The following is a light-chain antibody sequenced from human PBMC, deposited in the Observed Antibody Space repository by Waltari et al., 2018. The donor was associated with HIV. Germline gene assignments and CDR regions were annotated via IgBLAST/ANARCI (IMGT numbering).Light chain of an antibody. Sequence: DIQMTQSPSTLSASVGDRVTITCRASQSINSWLAWYQQKPGKAPKLLIYKASGLESGVPSMFSGSGSGTEFTLTISSLQPDDFATYYCQQYNSYTWTFCQGTKVEI. V-gene: IGKV1-5*03. CDR3: QQYNSYTWT. CDR1: QSINSW. CDR2: KAS. J-gene: IGKJ1*01.